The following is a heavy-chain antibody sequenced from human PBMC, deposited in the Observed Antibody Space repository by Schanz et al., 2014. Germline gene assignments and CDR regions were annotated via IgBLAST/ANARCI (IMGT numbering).Heavy chain of an antibody. D-gene: IGHD2-15*01. Sequence: VQLVESGGGLVKPGGSLRLSCAASGFTFSSYAMSWVRQAPGKGLEWVSALSGSGGSTYYADSVKGRFTISRDNSKNTLYLQMNTLRAEDTAVYYCARDRGYCSGGSCLTFDYWGRGTLVTVSS. CDR2: LSGSGGST. V-gene: IGHV3-23*04. CDR1: GFTFSSYA. CDR3: ARDRGYCSGGSCLTFDY. J-gene: IGHJ4*02.